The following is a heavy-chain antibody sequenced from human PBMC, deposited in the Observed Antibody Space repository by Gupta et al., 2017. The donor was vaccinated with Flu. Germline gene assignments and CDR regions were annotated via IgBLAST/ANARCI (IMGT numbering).Heavy chain of an antibody. Sequence: SWVRMAPGKGLEWVANINRDGSEKNYVDSAKGRFTISRDNAEDSLFLYMTSLRAEDTAVYYCARYGFSFGLDLWGQETTVTVSS. CDR3: ARYGFSFGLDL. V-gene: IGHV3-7*03. D-gene: IGHD3-10*01. CDR2: INRDGSEK. J-gene: IGHJ6*02.